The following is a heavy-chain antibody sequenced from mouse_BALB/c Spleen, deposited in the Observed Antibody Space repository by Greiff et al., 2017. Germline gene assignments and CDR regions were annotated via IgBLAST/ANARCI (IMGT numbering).Heavy chain of an antibody. CDR3: ARGLTGAYAMDY. D-gene: IGHD4-1*01. CDR2: ISSGGST. Sequence: EVKLQESGGGLVKPGGSLKLSCAASGFTFSSYAMSWVRQTPEKRLEWVASISSGGSTYYPDSVKGRFTISRDNARNILYLQMSSLRSEDTAMYYCARGLTGAYAMDYWGQGTSVTVSS. V-gene: IGHV5-6-5*01. J-gene: IGHJ4*01. CDR1: GFTFSSYA.